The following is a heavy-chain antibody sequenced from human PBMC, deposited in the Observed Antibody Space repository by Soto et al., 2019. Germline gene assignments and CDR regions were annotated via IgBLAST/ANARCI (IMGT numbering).Heavy chain of an antibody. J-gene: IGHJ4*02. CDR3: ARAVRRSIYETSGYANYFDY. D-gene: IGHD3-22*01. V-gene: IGHV4-30-2*01. CDR1: SLSVTSGGFS. Sequence: QLQLRESGSGLLKPSQTLSLTCAVSSLSVTSGGFSWRWIRQPPGKGLEWIGFIYHGGSTHYNPSLRGRVTMSVDRSKNQFSLKLSSVTAADTAVYYCARAVRRSIYETSGYANYFDYWGQGAPVTVSS. CDR2: IYHGGST.